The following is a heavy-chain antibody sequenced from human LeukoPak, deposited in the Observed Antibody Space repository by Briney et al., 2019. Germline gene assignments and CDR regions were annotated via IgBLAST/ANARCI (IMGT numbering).Heavy chain of an antibody. CDR3: TRVLASTHGGNDY. Sequence: PGGSLRLSCAASGFTFSNSWMYWVRQAPGKGLVWASRIDGDGSTTNYADSVRGRFTISRDNAKNTLYLQMKSLRTEDTAVYYCTRVLASTHGGNDYWGQGTLVTVSS. V-gene: IGHV3-74*01. J-gene: IGHJ4*02. D-gene: IGHD4-23*01. CDR1: GFTFSNSW. CDR2: IDGDGSTT.